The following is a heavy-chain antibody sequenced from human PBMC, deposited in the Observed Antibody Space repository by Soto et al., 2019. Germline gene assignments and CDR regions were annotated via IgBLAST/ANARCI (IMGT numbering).Heavy chain of an antibody. V-gene: IGHV3-74*01. Sequence: EVQLVESGGGLVQPGGSLRLSCAASGFSLGPYWMHWVRQVPGKGLVWVARINGDGSTTNYADSVKGRFTISRDNAKNTLYLQMNSLRAEDPAGYHCARAQMPGEYWGQGPLVTVSS. D-gene: IGHD2-2*01. J-gene: IGHJ4*02. CDR2: INGDGSTT. CDR3: ARAQMPGEY. CDR1: GFSLGPYW.